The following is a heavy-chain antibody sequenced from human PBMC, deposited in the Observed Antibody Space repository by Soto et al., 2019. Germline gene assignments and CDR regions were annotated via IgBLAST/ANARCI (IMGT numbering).Heavy chain of an antibody. V-gene: IGHV1-69*13. CDR2: IIPIFGTA. Sequence: GASVKVSCKASGGTFSSYAISWVRQAPGQGLEWMGGIIPIFGTANYAQKFQGRVTITADESTSTAYMELSSLRSEDTAVYYCARDPAWGSAAGDDYYYYGMDVWGQGITVTVSS. D-gene: IGHD6-13*01. CDR1: GGTFSSYA. J-gene: IGHJ6*02. CDR3: ARDPAWGSAAGDDYYYYGMDV.